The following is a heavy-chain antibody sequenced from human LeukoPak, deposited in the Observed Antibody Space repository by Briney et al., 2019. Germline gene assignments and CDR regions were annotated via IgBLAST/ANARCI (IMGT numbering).Heavy chain of an antibody. Sequence: GGSLRLSCAASGFTFSDYYMTWIRLAPGKGMEWVSYISTTGTTIYYADSVKGRFTISRDNAKNSLYLQMNSLRAEDTAVYYCAKQDYGLFDYWGQGTLVTVSS. CDR3: AKQDYGLFDY. V-gene: IGHV3-11*01. J-gene: IGHJ4*02. D-gene: IGHD4-17*01. CDR1: GFTFSDYY. CDR2: ISTTGTTI.